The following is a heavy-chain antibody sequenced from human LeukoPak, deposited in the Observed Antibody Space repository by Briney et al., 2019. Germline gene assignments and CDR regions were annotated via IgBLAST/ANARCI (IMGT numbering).Heavy chain of an antibody. CDR3: ASRSYDSSGYDNGGDY. V-gene: IGHV3-53*01. Sequence: ETLSLTCTVSGGSINNYYWSWVRQPPGKGLEWVSTITDSAGSTYYADSVEGRFTISRDNSKNMLYLQMNSLRAEDTAVYYCASRSYDSSGYDNGGDYWGQGTLVTISS. CDR2: ITDSAGST. CDR1: GGSINNYY. D-gene: IGHD3-22*01. J-gene: IGHJ4*02.